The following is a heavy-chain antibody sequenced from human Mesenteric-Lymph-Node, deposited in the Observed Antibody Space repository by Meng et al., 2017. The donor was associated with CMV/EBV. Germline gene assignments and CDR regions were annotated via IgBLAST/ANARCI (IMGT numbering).Heavy chain of an antibody. J-gene: IGHJ5*02. CDR3: ASRAARGYCSSTSCYRGAWFDP. CDR2: IRYSGNT. Sequence: SETLSLTCTVSGGSISSYYWSWIRQPPGKGLEWIGCIRYSGNTNYSPSLKSRITMSVDTSKNQFSLKLSSVTAADTAVYYCASRAARGYCSSTSCYRGAWFDPWGQGTLVTVSS. V-gene: IGHV4-59*12. D-gene: IGHD2-2*02. CDR1: GGSISSYY.